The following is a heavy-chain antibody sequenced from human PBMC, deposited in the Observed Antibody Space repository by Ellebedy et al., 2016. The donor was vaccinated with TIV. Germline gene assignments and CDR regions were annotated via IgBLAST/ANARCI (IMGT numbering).Heavy chain of an antibody. J-gene: IGHJ4*02. V-gene: IGHV1-69*13. CDR2: IIPNFGTP. CDR3: ARVDGTSGTRG. Sequence: ASVKVSXXASGGTFSSHAVNWVRQAPGQGLEWMGGIIPNFGTPNYAQNFQDRVTITADESTRTVYMEMSSLRSEDPGVYYCARVDGTSGTRGWGQGTRVTVSS. CDR1: GGTFSSHA. D-gene: IGHD2-2*01.